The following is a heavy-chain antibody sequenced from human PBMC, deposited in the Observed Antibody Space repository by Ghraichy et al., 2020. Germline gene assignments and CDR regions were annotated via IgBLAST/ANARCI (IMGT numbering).Heavy chain of an antibody. CDR1: GFTFSNYA. Sequence: GGSLRLSCAASGFTFSNYAMSWVRQAPGKGLEWVSTISGSGGSTYYGDSVKGRFTISRDNSKNTLYLQMNSLRAEDTALYYCAKEHPHSGLRFGDAFDIWGQGTMVTVSS. CDR3: AKEHPHSGLRFGDAFDI. J-gene: IGHJ3*02. V-gene: IGHV3-23*01. CDR2: ISGSGGST. D-gene: IGHD5-12*01.